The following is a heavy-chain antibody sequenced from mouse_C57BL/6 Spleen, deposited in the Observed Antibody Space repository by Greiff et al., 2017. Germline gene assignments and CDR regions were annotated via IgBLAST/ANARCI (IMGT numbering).Heavy chain of an antibody. J-gene: IGHJ4*01. CDR2: ISDGGSYT. D-gene: IGHD2-3*01. Sequence: EVQGVESGGGLVKPGGSLKLSCAASGFTFSSYAMSWVRQTPAKRLEWVATISDGGSYTYYPDNVKGRFTISRDNAKNNLYLQMSHLKSEDTAMYYCARYDGYYDYAMDYWGQGTSVTVSS. CDR1: GFTFSSYA. V-gene: IGHV5-4*01. CDR3: ARYDGYYDYAMDY.